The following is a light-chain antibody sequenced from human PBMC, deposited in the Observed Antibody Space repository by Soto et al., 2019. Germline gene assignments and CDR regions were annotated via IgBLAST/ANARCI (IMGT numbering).Light chain of an antibody. CDR2: DAS. Sequence: DIQMTQSPSTLSASVGDRVTITCRASQSITSWLAWYQQKPGKAPKLLIYDASCLESGVPSRFSGSGSGTEFTLTISSLQPDDFATYYYQQYNSYPFTFGGGTKVEIK. J-gene: IGKJ4*01. V-gene: IGKV1-5*01. CDR3: QQYNSYPFT. CDR1: QSITSW.